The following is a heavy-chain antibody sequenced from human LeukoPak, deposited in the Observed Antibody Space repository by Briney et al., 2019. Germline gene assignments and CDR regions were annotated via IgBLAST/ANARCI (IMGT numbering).Heavy chain of an antibody. V-gene: IGHV3-7*01. J-gene: IGHJ5*02. CDR1: GFTYSRSW. D-gene: IGHD6-19*01. CDR3: ASSGWYSTPNWFDP. Sequence: GGSLRLSCAASGFTYSRSWMHWVRQAPGKGLEWVASIKEDGSEKYYVDSVKGRFTISRDNAKNSLYLQMNSLRAEDTAMYYCASSGWYSTPNWFDPWGQGTLVIVSS. CDR2: IKEDGSEK.